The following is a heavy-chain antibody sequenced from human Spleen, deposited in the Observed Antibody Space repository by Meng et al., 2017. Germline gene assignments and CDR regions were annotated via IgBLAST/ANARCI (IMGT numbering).Heavy chain of an antibody. CDR2: IYHSGSA. CDR1: AGSITSKNR. CDR3: ARKYGNYPYYFDY. J-gene: IGHJ4*02. Sequence: VRLHVPGPGRWKPSCTLSLTCGFSAGSITSKNRWSWVRQPPGKGLEWIGEIYHSGSANYNPSLKSRLTISVDKSKTQFSLTLSSVTAADTAVYYCARKYGNYPYYFDYWGQGTLVTVFS. V-gene: IGHV4-4*02. D-gene: IGHD1-7*01.